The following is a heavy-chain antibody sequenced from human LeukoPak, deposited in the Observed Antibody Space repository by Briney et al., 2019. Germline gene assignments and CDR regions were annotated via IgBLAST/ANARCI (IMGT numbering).Heavy chain of an antibody. CDR1: GFTFSSYA. CDR3: AKDRGYSSGFDY. D-gene: IGHD6-19*01. J-gene: IGHJ4*02. CDR2: ISGSGGRT. V-gene: IGHV3-23*01. Sequence: PGGSLRLSCAASGFTFSSYAMSWVRQAPGKGLEWLSAISGSGGRTYYADSVKGRFTISRDNSKNTLYLQMNSLRAEDTAVYYCAKDRGYSSGFDYWGQGTLVTVSS.